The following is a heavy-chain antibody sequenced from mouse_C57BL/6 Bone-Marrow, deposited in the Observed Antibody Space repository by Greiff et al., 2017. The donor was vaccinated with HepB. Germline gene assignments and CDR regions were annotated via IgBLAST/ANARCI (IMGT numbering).Heavy chain of an antibody. CDR2: IDPENGDT. V-gene: IGHV14-4*01. CDR3: TSFYDYYFDY. D-gene: IGHD2-4*01. Sequence: VQLKQSGAELVRPGASVKLSCTASGFNIKDDYMHWVKQRPEQGLEGIGWIDPENGDTEYASKFQGKATITADTSSNTAYLQLSSLTSEDTAVYYCTSFYDYYFDYWGQGTTLTVSS. J-gene: IGHJ2*01. CDR1: GFNIKDDY.